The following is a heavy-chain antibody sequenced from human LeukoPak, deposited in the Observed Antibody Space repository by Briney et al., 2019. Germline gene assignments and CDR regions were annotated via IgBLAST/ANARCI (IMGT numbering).Heavy chain of an antibody. D-gene: IGHD2-15*01. V-gene: IGHV1-8*01. Sequence: ASVKVSCKASGYTFTNYDINWVRQATGQGLEWMGWMNPNSGNTGYAQKFQGRVTMTRNTSISTAYMELSSLRSEDTAVYYCARGTVAATNWFDPWGQGTLVTVSS. CDR1: GYTFTNYD. CDR3: ARGTVAATNWFDP. J-gene: IGHJ5*02. CDR2: MNPNSGNT.